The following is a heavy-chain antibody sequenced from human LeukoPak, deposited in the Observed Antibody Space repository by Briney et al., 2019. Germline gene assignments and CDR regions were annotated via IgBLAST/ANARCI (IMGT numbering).Heavy chain of an antibody. Sequence: PGRSLRLSCAASGFTFSSYAMHWVRQAPGKGLEWVAVISYDGSNKYYADSVKGRFTISRDNSKNTLYLQMNSLRAEDTAAYYCASAILGYCSGGSCYAGDYWGQGTLVTVSS. D-gene: IGHD2-15*01. CDR1: GFTFSSYA. CDR2: ISYDGSNK. V-gene: IGHV3-30*04. J-gene: IGHJ4*02. CDR3: ASAILGYCSGGSCYAGDY.